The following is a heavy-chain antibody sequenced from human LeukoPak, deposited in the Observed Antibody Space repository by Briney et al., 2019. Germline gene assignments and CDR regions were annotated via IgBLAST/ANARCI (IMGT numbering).Heavy chain of an antibody. D-gene: IGHD6-19*01. CDR2: INWNGAST. Sequence: WIRQPPGKGLEWVSGINWNGASTGYADSVKGRFTISRDNAKNSLYLQMNSLRAEDTAFYYCARDAGWFLYWGQGNLVTVSS. J-gene: IGHJ4*02. V-gene: IGHV3-20*03. CDR3: ARDAGWFLY.